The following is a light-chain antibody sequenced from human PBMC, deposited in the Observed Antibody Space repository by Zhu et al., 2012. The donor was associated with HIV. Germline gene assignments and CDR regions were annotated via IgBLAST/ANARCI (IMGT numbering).Light chain of an antibody. CDR3: QHLTLYPT. CDR1: QGISSY. J-gene: IGKJ4*01. V-gene: IGKV1-8*01. CDR2: GAS. Sequence: AIRMTQSPSSFSASTGDRVTITCRASQGISSYLAWYHQKAGKAPKLLIYGASIVQTGVPSRFSGSGSGTEFTLTISSLQPEDFATYFCQHLTLYPTFGGGSKVEIK.